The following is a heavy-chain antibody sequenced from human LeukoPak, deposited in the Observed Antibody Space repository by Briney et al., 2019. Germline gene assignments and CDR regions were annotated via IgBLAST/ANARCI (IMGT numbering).Heavy chain of an antibody. D-gene: IGHD3-22*01. CDR3: ARDVRNYYDSSGYYLFDY. J-gene: IGHJ4*02. Sequence: SGTLSLTCTVSGGSISSSSYYWGWIRQPPGKGLEWIGSFYYSGSTHYNPSLKSRVTISMDTSKNQFSLKLSSVTAADTAVYYCARDVRNYYDSSGYYLFDYWGQGTLVTVSS. CDR2: FYYSGST. CDR1: GGSISSSSYY. V-gene: IGHV4-39*07.